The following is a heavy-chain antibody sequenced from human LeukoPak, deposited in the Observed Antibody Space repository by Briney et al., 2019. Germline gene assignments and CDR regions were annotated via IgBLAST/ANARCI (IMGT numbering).Heavy chain of an antibody. Sequence: SETLSLPCTVSGGSISSSSSYWGWIRQPPGKGLEWIGSIYYSGSTSYNPSLKSRVTISVDTSKNQFSLKMRSVTAADTAVYYCARLRSSWTSFDYWGQGTLVTVSS. V-gene: IGHV4-39*01. J-gene: IGHJ4*02. CDR1: GGSISSSSSY. D-gene: IGHD6-13*01. CDR3: ARLRSSWTSFDY. CDR2: IYYSGST.